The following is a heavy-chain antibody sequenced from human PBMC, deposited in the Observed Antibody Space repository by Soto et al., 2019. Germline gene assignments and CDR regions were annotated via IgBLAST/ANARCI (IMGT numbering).Heavy chain of an antibody. V-gene: IGHV1-2*02. Sequence: ASVKVTCKASGYTLTGYYMHWVRQAPGQGLEWMGWINPNSGGTNYAQKFQGRVTMTRDTSISTAYMELSRLRSDDTAVYYCARGITFGGALPPWGQGTLVTVSS. CDR2: INPNSGGT. CDR1: GYTLTGYY. D-gene: IGHD3-16*01. CDR3: ARGITFGGALPP. J-gene: IGHJ5*02.